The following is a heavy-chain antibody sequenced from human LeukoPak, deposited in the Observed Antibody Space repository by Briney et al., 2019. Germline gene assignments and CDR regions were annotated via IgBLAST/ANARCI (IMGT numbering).Heavy chain of an antibody. CDR3: ARVYYYGSGSGFDY. CDR2: INPNSGGT. J-gene: IGHJ4*02. Sequence: ASVKVSCKASGYTFTSYDINWVRQATGQGLEWMGWINPNSGGTNYAQKFQGRVTMTRDTSISAAYMELSRLRSEDTAVYYCARVYYYGSGSGFDYWGQGTLVTVSS. D-gene: IGHD3-10*01. V-gene: IGHV1-2*02. CDR1: GYTFTSYD.